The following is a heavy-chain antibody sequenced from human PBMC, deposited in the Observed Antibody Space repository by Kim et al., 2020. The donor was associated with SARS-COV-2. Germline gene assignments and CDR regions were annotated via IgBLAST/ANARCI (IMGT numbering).Heavy chain of an antibody. V-gene: IGHV3-30*04. J-gene: IGHJ3*02. CDR2: ISYDGMNE. CDR1: GFSFSLYA. CDR3: ARGASAFDI. Sequence: GGSLRLSCAASGFSFSLYAMHWVRQAPGKGLEWVAHISYDGMNEYYAESVRGRFTISRDNSKNTLFLLMNNLKVEDTALYYCARGASAFDIWGQGTMVTV.